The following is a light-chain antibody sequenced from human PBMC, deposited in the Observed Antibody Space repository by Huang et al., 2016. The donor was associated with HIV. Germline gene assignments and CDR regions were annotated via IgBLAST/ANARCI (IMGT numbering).Light chain of an antibody. V-gene: IGKV3-11*01. J-gene: IGKJ2*01. CDR3: QQRNDWPPYT. CDR2: DGS. CDR1: QSVTNF. Sequence: EVVLTQSPATLSLSPGERATLSCRASQSVTNFLAWYQQKPGQPPRLLIYDGSTRATGIPPRFSGSGSGTDFTLTISSLEPEDFAVYYCQQRNDWPPYTFGQGTRLEIK.